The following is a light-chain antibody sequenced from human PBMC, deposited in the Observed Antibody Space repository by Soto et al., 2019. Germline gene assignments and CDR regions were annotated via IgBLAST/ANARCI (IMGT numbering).Light chain of an antibody. Sequence: IVMTQSLATLSASPGERATLSCRASQSVSNNLAWYHQKPGQAPRLLIYGASTRATGIPARFSGSGSGTEFTLTISSLQPEDFAVYYCQQYNNWWTFGQGTKVEIK. V-gene: IGKV3-15*01. J-gene: IGKJ1*01. CDR1: QSVSNN. CDR3: QQYNNWWT. CDR2: GAS.